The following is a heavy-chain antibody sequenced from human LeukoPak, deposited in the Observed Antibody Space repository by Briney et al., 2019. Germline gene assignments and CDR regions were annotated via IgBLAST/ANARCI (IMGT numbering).Heavy chain of an antibody. J-gene: IGHJ5*02. V-gene: IGHV1-3*03. CDR2: INAGNGNT. D-gene: IGHD4-17*01. CDR3: ARGYGDYRTYNWFDP. Sequence: ASVKVSCKASGYIFTGHYIHWVRQAPGQGLEWMGWINAGNGNTKYSQEFQGRVTITRDTSASTAYMELSSLRSGDMAVYYCARGYGDYRTYNWFDPWGQGTLVTVSS. CDR1: GYIFTGHY.